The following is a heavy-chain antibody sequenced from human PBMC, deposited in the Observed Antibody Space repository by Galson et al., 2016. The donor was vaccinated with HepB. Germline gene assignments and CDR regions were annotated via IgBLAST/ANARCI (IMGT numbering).Heavy chain of an antibody. V-gene: IGHV1-18*01. CDR1: GYTFTRSS. CDR2: ISADNANT. CDR3: ARGGFLGVNGMDT. J-gene: IGHJ5*02. Sequence: SVKVSCKASGYTFTRSSFTWVRQAPGQGLEWMGWISADNANTNYAQKFRDRVTMTTDTSTSTASMELRSLISDDTAVYYCARGGFLGVNGMDTWGQGIPVTVSS. D-gene: IGHD3-10*01.